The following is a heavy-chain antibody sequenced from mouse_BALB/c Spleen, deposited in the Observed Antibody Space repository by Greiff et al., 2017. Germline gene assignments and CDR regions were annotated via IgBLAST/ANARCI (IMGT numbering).Heavy chain of an antibody. CDR1: SFTFTDYS. V-gene: IGHV1S137*01. Sequence: QVQLQQSGAELVRPGVSVKFSCKGSSFTFTDYSMHWVKQSPAKSLEWIGGISTYYGNTNYNQKFKGKATMTVDTSSSTAYMQLGSLTSEDSAVYYCTREDCDSSMDYWGQGTSVTVSS. D-gene: IGHD2-4*01. CDR3: TREDCDSSMDY. J-gene: IGHJ4*01. CDR2: ISTYYGNT.